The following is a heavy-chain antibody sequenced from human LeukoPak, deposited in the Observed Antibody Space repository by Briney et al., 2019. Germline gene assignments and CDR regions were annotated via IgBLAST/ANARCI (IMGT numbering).Heavy chain of an antibody. V-gene: IGHV3-23*01. CDR3: AKVRFLEWLLPDY. Sequence: GGSLRLSCAASGFTFSSYAMSWVRQAPGKGLEWVSAISGSGGSTYYADSVKGRFTISRDNSKNTLYLQMNSLRAEDTAVYYCAKVRFLEWLLPDYWGQETLVTVSS. CDR2: ISGSGGST. D-gene: IGHD3-3*01. CDR1: GFTFSSYA. J-gene: IGHJ4*02.